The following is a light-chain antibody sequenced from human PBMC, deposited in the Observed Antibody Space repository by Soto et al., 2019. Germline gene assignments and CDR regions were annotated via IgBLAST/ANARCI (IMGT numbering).Light chain of an antibody. CDR2: GES. V-gene: IGKV3-20*01. CDR3: QQYGSSP. Sequence: EIVLTQSPGTLSLSPGERATLSCRASQSVSSGYLAWYQQKPGQAPRLLIYGESSRATGIPDRFSGSGSGTDFTLTISRLEPEDFAVYYCQQYGSSPFGGGTKVEIK. CDR1: QSVSSGY. J-gene: IGKJ4*01.